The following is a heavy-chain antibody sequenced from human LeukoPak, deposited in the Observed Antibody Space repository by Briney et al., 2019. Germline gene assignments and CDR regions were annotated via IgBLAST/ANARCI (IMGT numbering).Heavy chain of an antibody. V-gene: IGHV4-34*01. Sequence: SETLSLTCAVYGGSFSGYYWSWIRQPPGKGLEWIGEINHSGSTNYNPSLKSRVTISVDTSKNQFSLKLSSVTAADTAVYYCARGMFKVGYDYWGQGTLVTVSS. CDR1: GGSFSGYY. CDR2: INHSGST. CDR3: ARGMFKVGYDY. J-gene: IGHJ4*02. D-gene: IGHD1-26*01.